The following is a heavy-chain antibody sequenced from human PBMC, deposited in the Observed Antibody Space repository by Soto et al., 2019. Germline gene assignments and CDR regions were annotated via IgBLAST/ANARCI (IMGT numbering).Heavy chain of an antibody. CDR2: ISYDGSNK. CDR3: ANDDYGDYADAFDI. D-gene: IGHD4-17*01. Sequence: GGSLRLSCAASGFTFSSYGMHWVRQAPGKGLEWVAVISYDGSNKYYADSVKGRFTISRDNSKNTLYLQMNSLRAEDTAVYYCANDDYGDYADAFDIWGQGTMVTVSS. V-gene: IGHV3-30*18. J-gene: IGHJ3*02. CDR1: GFTFSSYG.